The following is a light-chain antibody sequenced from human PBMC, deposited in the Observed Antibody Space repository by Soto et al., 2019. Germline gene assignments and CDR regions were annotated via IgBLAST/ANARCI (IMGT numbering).Light chain of an antibody. Sequence: QSVLTQPPSVSGAPGQRVTISCTGSSSNIGAGYDVHWYQQLPGTAPKLLIYGNSNRPAGVPDRFSGSKSGTSASLAITGLQAEDEADYYCQSYDSSLRGWVFGGGTKLTFL. J-gene: IGLJ3*02. CDR2: GNS. CDR1: SSNIGAGYD. CDR3: QSYDSSLRGWV. V-gene: IGLV1-40*01.